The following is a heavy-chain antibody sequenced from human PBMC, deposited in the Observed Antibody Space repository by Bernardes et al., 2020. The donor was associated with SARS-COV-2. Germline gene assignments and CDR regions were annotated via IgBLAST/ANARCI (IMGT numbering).Heavy chain of an antibody. V-gene: IGHV1-18*01. Sequence: VSCKASGYTFNRYGISWVRLAPGQSLEWMGWISPYSGNTNYAQKFQGRVTMTTDTSTNTAYLELRSLRPDDTAVYYCARDPVSTVFAVVVAYSDYWGQGTLVTVSS. CDR2: ISPYSGNT. CDR1: GYTFNRYG. D-gene: IGHD3-3*01. CDR3: ARDPVSTVFAVVVAYSDY. J-gene: IGHJ4*02.